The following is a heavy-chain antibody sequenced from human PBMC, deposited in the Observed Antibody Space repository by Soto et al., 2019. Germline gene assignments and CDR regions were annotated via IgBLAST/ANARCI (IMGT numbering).Heavy chain of an antibody. CDR3: ARDGDVNTGFGKDY. D-gene: IGHD3-16*01. J-gene: IGHJ4*02. V-gene: IGHV3-33*01. CDR1: GFTFSSYG. CDR2: IWRDGGNK. Sequence: QVQLVESGGGVVQPGRSLRLSCAASGFTFSSYGMHWVRQAPGKGLEWVAFIWRDGGNKVYAEFVKGRFTISRDNSKNTLYLQMTSLSAEDTAMYYCARDGDVNTGFGKDYWGQGTLVTVSS.